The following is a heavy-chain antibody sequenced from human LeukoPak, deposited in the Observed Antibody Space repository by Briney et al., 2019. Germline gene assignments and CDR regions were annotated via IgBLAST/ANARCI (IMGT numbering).Heavy chain of an antibody. CDR1: GFTFSHYW. V-gene: IGHV3-74*01. D-gene: IGHD2-15*01. Sequence: GGSLRFSCAASGFTFSHYWMHWVRQPPGKGLVWVSHIMSDGSSTSYADSVKGRFTISRDNAKNTLFLQMNSLRAEDSALYYCATGFCSGGRCYWYFDLWGRGTLVTVSS. J-gene: IGHJ2*01. CDR2: IMSDGSST. CDR3: ATGFCSGGRCYWYFDL.